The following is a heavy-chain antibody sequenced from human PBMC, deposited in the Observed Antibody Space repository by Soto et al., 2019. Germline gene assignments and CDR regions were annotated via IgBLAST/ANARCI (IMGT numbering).Heavy chain of an antibody. J-gene: IGHJ4*02. CDR1: GFTFSSYG. CDR2: ISYDGSNK. V-gene: IGHV3-30*18. Sequence: QVQLVESGGGVVQPGRSLRLSCAASGFTFSSYGMHWVRQAPGKGLEWVAVISYDGSNKYYADSVKGRFTISRDNYKNTLYLQMNSLRAEDTAVYYCAKDIQWEVPQGGFFDYWGQGTLVTVSS. CDR3: AKDIQWEVPQGGFFDY. D-gene: IGHD1-26*01.